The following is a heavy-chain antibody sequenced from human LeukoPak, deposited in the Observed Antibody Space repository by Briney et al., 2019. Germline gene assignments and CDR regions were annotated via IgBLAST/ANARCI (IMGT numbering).Heavy chain of an antibody. Sequence: SETLSLTCAVYGGSFSGYYWSWIRQPPRKGLEWIGSIYYSGSTYYNPSLKSRVTISVDTSKNQFSLKLSSVTAADTAVYYCARGYSSSWYFNWFDPWGQGTLVTVSS. J-gene: IGHJ5*02. V-gene: IGHV4-34*01. CDR3: ARGYSSSWYFNWFDP. D-gene: IGHD6-13*01. CDR1: GGSFSGYY. CDR2: IYYSGST.